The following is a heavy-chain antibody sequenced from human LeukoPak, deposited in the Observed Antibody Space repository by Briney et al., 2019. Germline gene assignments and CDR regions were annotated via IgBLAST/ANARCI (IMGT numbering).Heavy chain of an antibody. CDR1: GGTFSSYA. CDR3: ARGDGYNHAFDI. CDR2: IIPIFGTA. J-gene: IGHJ3*02. Sequence: SVKVSCKASGGTFSSYAISWVRQAPGQGLEWMGRIIPIFGTANYAQKFQGRVTITTDESTSTAYMELSSLRSEDPAVYYCARGDGYNHAFDIWGQVTMVTVSS. D-gene: IGHD5-24*01. V-gene: IGHV1-69*05.